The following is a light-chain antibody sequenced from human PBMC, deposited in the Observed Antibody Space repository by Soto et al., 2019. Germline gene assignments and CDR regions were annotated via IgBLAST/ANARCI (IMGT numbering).Light chain of an antibody. CDR1: QRVASD. V-gene: IGKV3-20*01. Sequence: EIVLTQSPGTLSVSPGEGATLSCRASQRVASDLAWYLQKPGQPPRLLIYDASIRATGIPDRISGSGSERDFTLTISRLEPEDAAVYYCQQYLNSPRTFGQGTKVDIK. CDR2: DAS. CDR3: QQYLNSPRT. J-gene: IGKJ1*01.